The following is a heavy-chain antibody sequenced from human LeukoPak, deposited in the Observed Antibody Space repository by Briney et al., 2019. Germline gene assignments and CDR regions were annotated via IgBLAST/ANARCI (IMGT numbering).Heavy chain of an antibody. CDR1: GFTFSSYG. J-gene: IGHJ4*02. D-gene: IGHD3-22*01. CDR3: ARTSSGYLDY. CDR2: IWYDGSNK. Sequence: QAGVPLRLSCAASGFTFSSYGMHWVRQAPGKGLEWVAVIWYDGSNKYYADSVKGRFTISRDNSKNTLYLQMNSLRAEDTAVYYCARTSSGYLDYWGQGTLVTVSS. V-gene: IGHV3-33*01.